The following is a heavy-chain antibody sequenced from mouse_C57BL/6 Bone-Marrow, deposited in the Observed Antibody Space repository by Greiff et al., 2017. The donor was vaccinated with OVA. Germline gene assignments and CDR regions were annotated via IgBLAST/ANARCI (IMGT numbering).Heavy chain of an antibody. CDR1: GFSFNTYA. V-gene: IGHV10-1*01. CDR3: VRHDVYWYFDV. Sequence: EVHLVESGGGLVQPKGSLKLSCAASGFSFNTYAMNWVRQAPGKGLEWVARIRSKSNNYATYYADSVKDRFTISRDDSEIMLYLQMNNLKTEDTAMYYCVRHDVYWYFDVWGTGTTVTVSS. CDR2: IRSKSNNYAT. D-gene: IGHD2-3*01. J-gene: IGHJ1*03.